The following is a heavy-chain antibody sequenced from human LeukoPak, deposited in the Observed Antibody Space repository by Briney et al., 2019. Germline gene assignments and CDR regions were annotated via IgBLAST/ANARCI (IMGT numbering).Heavy chain of an antibody. V-gene: IGHV3-30-3*01. J-gene: IGHJ6*03. Sequence: GGSLRLSCAASGFTFSSYAMHWVRQAPGKGLEWVAVISYDGSNKYNADSVKGRFTISRDNSKNTLYLQMNSLRAEDTAVYYCARTNTYYYGSGSYGPDYYYMDVWGKGTTVTVSS. D-gene: IGHD3-10*01. CDR1: GFTFSSYA. CDR3: ARTNTYYYGSGSYGPDYYYMDV. CDR2: ISYDGSNK.